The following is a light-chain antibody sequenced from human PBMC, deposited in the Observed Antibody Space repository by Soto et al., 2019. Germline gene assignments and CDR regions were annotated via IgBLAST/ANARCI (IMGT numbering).Light chain of an antibody. CDR3: CSYAGRSTLV. Sequence: QSALTQPASVSGSPVQSITISCTGSSSDVGSYNLVSWHQQYPGKAPKLMIYEGSKRPSGVSNRFSGSKSGNTASLTISGLQAEDEADYYCCSYAGRSTLVFGGGTKLTVL. V-gene: IGLV2-23*01. J-gene: IGLJ3*02. CDR1: SSDVGSYNL. CDR2: EGS.